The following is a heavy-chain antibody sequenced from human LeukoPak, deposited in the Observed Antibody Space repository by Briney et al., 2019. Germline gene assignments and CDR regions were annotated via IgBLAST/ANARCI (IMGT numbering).Heavy chain of an antibody. CDR2: ISYDGSNK. CDR1: GFTFSSYG. Sequence: GGSLRLSCAASGFTFSSYGMPWVRQAPGKGLEWVAVISYDGSNKYYADSVKGRFTISRDNSKNTLYLQMNSLRAEDTAVYYCAKKLEYSRSSSDCWGQGTLVTVSS. V-gene: IGHV3-30*18. D-gene: IGHD6-6*01. CDR3: AKKLEYSRSSSDC. J-gene: IGHJ4*02.